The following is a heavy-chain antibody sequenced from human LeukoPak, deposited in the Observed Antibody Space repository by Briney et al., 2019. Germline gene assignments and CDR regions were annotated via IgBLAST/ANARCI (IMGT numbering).Heavy chain of an antibody. CDR1: AFTFTNYA. CDR3: AYLGLSSDWNDVPGPQIDY. Sequence: GGSLRLSCTASAFTFTNYAMNWARQAPGKGLEWVSTISGGGTVTYYADSVKGRSTISRDDSTVYLQMNSLRAEDTAFYYCAYLGLSSDWNDVPGPQIDYWGQGALVTVSS. CDR2: ISGGGTVT. D-gene: IGHD1-1*01. V-gene: IGHV3-23*01. J-gene: IGHJ4*02.